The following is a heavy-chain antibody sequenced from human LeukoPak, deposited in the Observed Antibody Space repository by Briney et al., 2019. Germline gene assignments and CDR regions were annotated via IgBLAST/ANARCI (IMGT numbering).Heavy chain of an antibody. CDR2: FDLGTAHEWKGRFDPEKDDI. CDR1: GSSLTELS. D-gene: IGHD3-10*01. J-gene: IGHJ4*02. V-gene: IGHV1-24*01. Sequence: ASVKVSCKVSGSSLTELSMHWVRQAPGKGLEWMGGFDLGTAHEWKGRFDPEKDDINSAQKFQGRVTLTEDTSTDTVYMELSSLRSEDTAVYYCVIHLVYYGSGNSAYWGQGTQVTVSS. CDR3: VIHLVYYGSGNSAY.